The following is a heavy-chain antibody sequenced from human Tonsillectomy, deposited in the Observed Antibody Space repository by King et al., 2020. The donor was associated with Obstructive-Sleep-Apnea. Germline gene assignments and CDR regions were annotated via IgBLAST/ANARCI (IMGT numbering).Heavy chain of an antibody. J-gene: IGHJ4*02. CDR2: IYYSGST. CDR3: ARDGDSSGFFDY. CDR1: GGSISSYY. D-gene: IGHD6-19*01. V-gene: IGHV4-59*01. Sequence: QLQESGPGLVKPSETLYLTCTGSGGSISSYYCTWIRRPPGKGLEGIGYIYYSGSTNYNPSLKSRVPISVDTSKNQFSLNLSSVTAADTAVYNCARDGDSSGFFDYWGQGTLVTVSS.